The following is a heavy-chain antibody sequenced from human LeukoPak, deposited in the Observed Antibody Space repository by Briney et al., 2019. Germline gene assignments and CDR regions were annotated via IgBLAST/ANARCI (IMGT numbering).Heavy chain of an antibody. CDR1: GYTLTELS. CDR3: ARDYGSGSYGYYYYMNV. J-gene: IGHJ6*03. Sequence: ASVKVSCKVSGYTLTELSMHWVRQAPGKGLEWMGGFDPEDGETIYAQKFQGSVTMTEDTSTDTAYMELSSLRSEDTAVYYCARDYGSGSYGYYYYMNVWGKGTTVTVSS. D-gene: IGHD3-10*01. CDR2: FDPEDGET. V-gene: IGHV1-24*01.